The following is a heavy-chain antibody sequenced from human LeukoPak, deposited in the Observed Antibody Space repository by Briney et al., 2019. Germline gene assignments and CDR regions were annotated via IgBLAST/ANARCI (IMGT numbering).Heavy chain of an antibody. J-gene: IGHJ4*02. CDR1: GFTFSSYS. D-gene: IGHD3-3*01. CDR3: ARDNVGYYDFWSGFPLDY. Sequence: PGRSLRLSCAASGFTFSSYSMNWVRQAPGKGLEWVSSISSSSSYIYYADSVKGRCTISRDNAKNSLYLQMNSLRAEDTAVYYCARDNVGYYDFWSGFPLDYWGQGTLVTVSS. CDR2: ISSSSSYI. V-gene: IGHV3-21*01.